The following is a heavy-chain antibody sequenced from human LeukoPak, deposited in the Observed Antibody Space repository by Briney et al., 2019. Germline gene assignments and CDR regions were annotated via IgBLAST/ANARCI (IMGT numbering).Heavy chain of an antibody. CDR3: AREDIVVVPAAHYGV. CDR2: ISYDGSNK. D-gene: IGHD2-2*01. J-gene: IGHJ4*02. CDR1: GFTFSSYA. Sequence: PGRSLRLSCAASGFTFSSYAMHWVRQAPGKGLEWVAVISYDGSNKYYADSVKGRFTISRDNSKNTLYLQMNSLRAEGTAVYYCAREDIVVVPAAHYGVWGQGTLVTVSS. V-gene: IGHV3-30-3*01.